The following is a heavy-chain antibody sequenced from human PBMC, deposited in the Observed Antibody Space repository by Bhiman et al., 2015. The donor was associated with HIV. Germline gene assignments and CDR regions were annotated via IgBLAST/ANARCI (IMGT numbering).Heavy chain of an antibody. V-gene: IGHV3-30*02. J-gene: IGHJ4*02. CDR1: GFSFGSHG. Sequence: QVQLVESGGGVVQPGGSLKLSCGASGFSFGSHGMTWVRQAPGKGLEWVAWVQSNSWYRKYADSVKGRFTISRDNSKNLLSLEMKNLRPDDTALYFCVRRQDTGTLDQWGQGTLVIVSS. CDR3: VRRQDTGTLDQ. CDR2: VQSNSWYR.